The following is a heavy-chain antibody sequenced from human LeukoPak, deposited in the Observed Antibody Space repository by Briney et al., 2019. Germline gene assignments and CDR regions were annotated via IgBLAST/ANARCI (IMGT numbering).Heavy chain of an antibody. D-gene: IGHD4-17*01. Sequence: GGSLRVSCAASGFKFSSFSMSWVRQAPGKGLEWISYITSGSSSMFYADSVKGRFTISTDNAKNLLFLEMNSPRAEDTAVYYCARVLGSYGDSAFWGQGTLVTVSS. CDR1: GFKFSSFS. V-gene: IGHV3-48*04. J-gene: IGHJ4*02. CDR3: ARVLGSYGDSAF. CDR2: ITSGSSSM.